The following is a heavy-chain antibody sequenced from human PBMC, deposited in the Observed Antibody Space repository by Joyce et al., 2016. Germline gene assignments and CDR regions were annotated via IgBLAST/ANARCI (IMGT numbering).Heavy chain of an antibody. J-gene: IGHJ4*02. CDR2: IQPHNGNP. D-gene: IGHD4-17*01. CDR1: GYRFTSYG. Sequence: QVQLVQSGAEVKTTGASVKVSCKASGYRFTSYGIHWVRQAPGQGLEWMGRIQPHNGNPNYAQKLLDRVIMTTDTYTNTAYMELRSLRSDDTATYYCARDYGDPRQFDFWGQGTLVTVAS. CDR3: ARDYGDPRQFDF. V-gene: IGHV1-18*01.